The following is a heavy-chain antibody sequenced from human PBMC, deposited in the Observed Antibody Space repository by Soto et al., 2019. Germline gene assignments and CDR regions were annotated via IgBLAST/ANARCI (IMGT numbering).Heavy chain of an antibody. J-gene: IGHJ5*02. CDR1: GYTFTSYD. D-gene: IGHD6-13*01. CDR3: ARGGVAAGSLRESNWFDP. Sequence: ASVKVSCKASGYTFTSYDINWVRQATGQGLEWMEWMNPNSGNTGYAQKFQGRVTMTGNTSISTAYMELSSLRSEDTAVYYCARGGVAAGSLRESNWFDPWGQGTLVTVSS. CDR2: MNPNSGNT. V-gene: IGHV1-8*01.